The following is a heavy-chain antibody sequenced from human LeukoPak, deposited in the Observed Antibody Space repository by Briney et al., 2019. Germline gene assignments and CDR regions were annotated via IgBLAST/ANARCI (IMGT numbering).Heavy chain of an antibody. CDR1: GGSISSSSYY. Sequence: PSETLSLTCTVSGGSISSSSYYWGWIRQPPGKGLGWIGYIYYSGSTNYNPSLKSRVTIPVDTSKNQFSLKLSSVTAADTAVYYCARAVQYYYYYMDVWGKGTTVTVSS. CDR3: ARAVQYYYYYMDV. J-gene: IGHJ6*03. V-gene: IGHV4-61*05. CDR2: IYYSGST.